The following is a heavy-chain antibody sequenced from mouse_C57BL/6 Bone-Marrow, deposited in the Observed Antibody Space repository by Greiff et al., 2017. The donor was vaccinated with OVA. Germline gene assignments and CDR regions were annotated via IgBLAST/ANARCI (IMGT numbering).Heavy chain of an antibody. CDR3: ARRDYGSSFYYAMDY. J-gene: IGHJ4*01. CDR1: GYTFTSYG. CDR2: IYPRSGNT. V-gene: IGHV1-81*01. D-gene: IGHD1-1*01. Sequence: VQLQQSGAELARPGASVKLSCKASGYTFTSYGISWVKQRTGQGLEWIGEIYPRSGNTYYNEKFKGKATLTADKSYSTAYMELRSLTSEDSAVYVCARRDYGSSFYYAMDYWGQGTSVTVSS.